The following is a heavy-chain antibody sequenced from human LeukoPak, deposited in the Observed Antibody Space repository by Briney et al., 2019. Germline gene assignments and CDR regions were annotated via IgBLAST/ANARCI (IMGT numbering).Heavy chain of an antibody. CDR1: GFTFSSHS. Sequence: GGSLRLSCAASGFTFSSHSMNWVRQAPGKGLEWVSSISSSSSYIYYADSVKGRFTISRDNAKNSLYLQMNSLRAEDTAVYYCARPTYCSSTSCPDYYYYMDVWGKGTTVTVSS. D-gene: IGHD2-2*01. CDR2: ISSSSSYI. J-gene: IGHJ6*03. V-gene: IGHV3-21*01. CDR3: ARPTYCSSTSCPDYYYYMDV.